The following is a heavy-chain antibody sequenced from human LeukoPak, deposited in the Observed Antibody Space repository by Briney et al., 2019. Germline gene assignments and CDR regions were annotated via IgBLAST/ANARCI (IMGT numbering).Heavy chain of an antibody. CDR1: GGSISSGGYY. V-gene: IGHV4-31*03. CDR3: ARGAILTGLDY. CDR2: IYYSGST. D-gene: IGHD3-9*01. Sequence: PSETLSLTCTVSGGSISSGGYYWSWIRQHPGKGLEWIGYIYYSGSTYYNPSLKSRVTISVDTSKNQLSLKLSSVTAADTAVYYCARGAILTGLDYWGQGTLVTVSS. J-gene: IGHJ4*02.